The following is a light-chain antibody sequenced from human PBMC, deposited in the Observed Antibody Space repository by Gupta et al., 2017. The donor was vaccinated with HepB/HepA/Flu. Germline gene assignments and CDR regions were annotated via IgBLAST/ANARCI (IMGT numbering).Light chain of an antibody. CDR1: QDISNY. V-gene: IGKV1-33*01. CDR2: DAS. CDR3: QQYDNLPFT. J-gene: IGKJ4*01. Sequence: DIQLSQSPFSLSACVGDRVTITCQASQDISNYLNWYQQKPGKAPKLLIYDASHLETGVPSRFSGSGSGTDFTFTISSLQPEDIATYYCQQYDNLPFTFGGATKVEIK.